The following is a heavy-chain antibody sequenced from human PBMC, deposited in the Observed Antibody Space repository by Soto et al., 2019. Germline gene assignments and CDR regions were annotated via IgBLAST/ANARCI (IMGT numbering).Heavy chain of an antibody. D-gene: IGHD3-3*02. J-gene: IGHJ4*02. Sequence: HPGGSLRLSCAASGFTFDDYAMHWVRQAPGKGLEWVSGISWNSGSIGYADSVKGRFTISRDNAKNSLYLQMNSLRAEDTALYYCAKAEHPSYPSLAPFDYWGQGTLVTVSS. CDR3: AKAEHPSYPSLAPFDY. CDR2: ISWNSGSI. CDR1: GFTFDDYA. V-gene: IGHV3-9*01.